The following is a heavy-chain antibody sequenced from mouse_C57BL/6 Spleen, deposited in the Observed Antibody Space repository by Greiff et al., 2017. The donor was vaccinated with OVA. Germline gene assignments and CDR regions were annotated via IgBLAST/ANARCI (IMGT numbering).Heavy chain of an antibody. D-gene: IGHD3-2*02. CDR1: GFTFSSYA. CDR3: ARDLRAMDY. J-gene: IGHJ4*01. CDR2: ISDGGSYT. Sequence: EVQRVESGGGLVKPGGSLKLSCAASGFTFSSYAMSWVRQTPEKRLEWVATISDGGSYTYYPDNVKGRFTISRDNAKNNLYLQMSHLKSEDTAMYYCARDLRAMDYWGQGTSVTVSS. V-gene: IGHV5-4*01.